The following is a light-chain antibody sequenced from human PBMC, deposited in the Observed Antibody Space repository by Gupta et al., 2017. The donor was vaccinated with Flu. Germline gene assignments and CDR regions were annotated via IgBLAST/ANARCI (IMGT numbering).Light chain of an antibody. CDR1: QSIGNY. J-gene: IGKJ1*01. Sequence: DIQMTQSPSSLSASVGDRVTITCRASQSIGNYFNWYQQKTGKAPRLLIYDATRVQTGVPSRISISGSGTXFTLTIXRRQPEEYATYYCQQTDNAPTTFGXGTKVEIK. CDR3: QQTDNAPTT. CDR2: DAT. V-gene: IGKV1-39*01.